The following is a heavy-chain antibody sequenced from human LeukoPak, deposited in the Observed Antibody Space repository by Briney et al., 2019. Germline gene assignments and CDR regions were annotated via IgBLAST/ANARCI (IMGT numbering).Heavy chain of an antibody. CDR1: GFTFSSYA. CDR3: ARVGIAAATTGYYFDY. J-gene: IGHJ4*02. CDR2: IIPIFGTA. Sequence: GGSLRLSCAASGFTFSSYAMHWVRQAPGQGLEWMGGIIPIFGTANYAQKFQGRVTITADKSTSTAYMELSSLRSEDTAVYYCARVGIAAATTGYYFDYWGQGTLVTVSS. D-gene: IGHD6-13*01. V-gene: IGHV1-69*06.